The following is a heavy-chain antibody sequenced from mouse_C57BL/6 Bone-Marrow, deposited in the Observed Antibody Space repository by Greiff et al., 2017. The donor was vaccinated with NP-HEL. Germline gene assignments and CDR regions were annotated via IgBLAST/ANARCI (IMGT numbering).Heavy chain of an antibody. D-gene: IGHD1-1*01. V-gene: IGHV1-66*01. Sequence: VQLQQSGPELVKPGASVKISCKASGYSFTSYYIHWVKQRPGQGLEWIGWIYPGSGNTKYNEKFKGKATLTADTSSSTAYMQLSSLTSEDSAVYYCARDYYGSSCFDYRGQGTTLTVSS. CDR3: ARDYYGSSCFDY. CDR1: GYSFTSYY. CDR2: IYPGSGNT. J-gene: IGHJ2*01.